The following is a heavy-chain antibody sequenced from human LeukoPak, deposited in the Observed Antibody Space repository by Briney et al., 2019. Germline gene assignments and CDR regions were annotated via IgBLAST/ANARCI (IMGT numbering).Heavy chain of an antibody. D-gene: IGHD4-17*01. CDR3: ARSATVTTGYFDY. CDR1: GGSIGGSAYY. V-gene: IGHV4-39*07. CDR2: IYSSGST. Sequence: SETLSLTCSVSGGSIGGSAYYWGWIRQSPDKGLDWIGSIYSSGSTYYSPSLKSRLTISLDTSKNQFSLILTSVTAADAAVYHCARSATVTTGYFDYWGLGILVTVSS. J-gene: IGHJ4*01.